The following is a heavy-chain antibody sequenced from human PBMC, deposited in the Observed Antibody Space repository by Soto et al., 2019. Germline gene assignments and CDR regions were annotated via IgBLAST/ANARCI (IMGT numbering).Heavy chain of an antibody. Sequence: SETLSLTYTVSGGSISSRSYYWGWIRQPPGKGLEWIGRIYYSGSTFYNPSLKSRVTISVDTSKNQFSLKLSSVTAADTAVYYCARHVSGIAAAGTQNWFDPWGQGTLVTVSS. V-gene: IGHV4-39*01. CDR3: ARHVSGIAAAGTQNWFDP. D-gene: IGHD6-13*01. CDR1: GGSISSRSYY. J-gene: IGHJ5*02. CDR2: IYYSGST.